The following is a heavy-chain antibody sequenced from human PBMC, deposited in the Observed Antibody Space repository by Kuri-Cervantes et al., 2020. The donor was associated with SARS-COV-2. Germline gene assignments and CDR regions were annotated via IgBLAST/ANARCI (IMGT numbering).Heavy chain of an antibody. J-gene: IGHJ6*02. CDR3: ARSAAAFYGMDV. Sequence: GSLRLSCSVSGDSISPYYWTWIRQPPGKGLEWIGHIYYSGSVNYNPSLMSRLTISVDKSKNQVSLKLTSVTAADTAVYYCARSAAAFYGMDVWGQGTTVTSP. V-gene: IGHV4-59*01. CDR2: IYYSGSV. CDR1: GDSISPYY. D-gene: IGHD2-2*01.